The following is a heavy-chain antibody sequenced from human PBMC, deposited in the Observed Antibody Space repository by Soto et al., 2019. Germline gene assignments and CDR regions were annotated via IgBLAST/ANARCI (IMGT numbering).Heavy chain of an antibody. CDR3: ARHAPGGPFDY. CDR1: GGSINSYY. CDR2: IVYSGNT. V-gene: IGHV4-59*08. J-gene: IGHJ4*02. Sequence: SETLSLTCTVSGGSINSYYWSWIRQPPGKGLEWIGYIVYSGNTNYNPSLNSRVTLSVDTSKNQFSLKLTSVTAADTAVYYCARHAPGGPFDYWGQGTLVTVS.